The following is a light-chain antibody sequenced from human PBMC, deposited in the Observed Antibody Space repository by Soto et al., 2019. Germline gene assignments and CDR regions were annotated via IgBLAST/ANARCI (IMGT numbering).Light chain of an antibody. J-gene: IGKJ1*01. CDR3: QQYGSSPRT. V-gene: IGKV3-20*01. CDR2: GAS. CDR1: QSVSSSH. Sequence: EIVLTQSPATLSLSPGERATLSCRSSQSVSSSHLAWYQQKPGQAPRLLIYGASSRATGIPDRFSCSGSGTDFTLTISRLDPEDFAVYYCQQYGSSPRTFGQGTKVDI.